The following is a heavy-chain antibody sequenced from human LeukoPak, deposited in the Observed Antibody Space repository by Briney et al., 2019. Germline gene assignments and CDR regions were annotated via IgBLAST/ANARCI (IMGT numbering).Heavy chain of an antibody. V-gene: IGHV3-33*01. Sequence: AGGSLRLSCAASGFTFSSYGMHWVRQAPGKGLEWAAVIWYDGSNKYYADSVKGRFTISRDNSKTTLYLQMQSLRAEDADWYYCATDLRDYGGKPLDYWGQGTLVTVSS. CDR2: IWYDGSNK. CDR3: ATDLRDYGGKPLDY. D-gene: IGHD4-23*01. J-gene: IGHJ4*02. CDR1: GFTFSSYG.